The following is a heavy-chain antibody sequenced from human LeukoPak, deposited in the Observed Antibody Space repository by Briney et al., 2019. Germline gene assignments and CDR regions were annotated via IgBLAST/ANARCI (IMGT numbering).Heavy chain of an antibody. V-gene: IGHV4-59*01. J-gene: IGHJ6*03. CDR2: IYYSGST. D-gene: IGHD6-13*01. CDR3: ARESNSGAAAGDYYYYYYMDV. CDR1: GSSISSYY. Sequence: SETLSLTCTVSGSSISSYYWSWIRQPPGKGLEWIGYIYYSGSTNYNPSLKSRVTISVDTSKNQFSLKLSSVTAADTAVYYCARESNSGAAAGDYYYYYYMDVWGKGTTVTVSS.